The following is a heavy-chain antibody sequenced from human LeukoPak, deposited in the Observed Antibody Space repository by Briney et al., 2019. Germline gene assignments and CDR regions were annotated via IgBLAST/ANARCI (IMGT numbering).Heavy chain of an antibody. CDR3: AREGGSYYGSGSYGPLAFDI. Sequence: TGGSLRLSCAASGFTFSSYAMHWVRQAPGKGLEWVAVISYDGSNKYYADSVKGRFTISRDNSKNTLYLQMNSLRAEDTAVYYCAREGGSYYGSGSYGPLAFDIWGQGTMVTVSS. CDR2: ISYDGSNK. D-gene: IGHD3-10*01. J-gene: IGHJ3*02. CDR1: GFTFSSYA. V-gene: IGHV3-30*04.